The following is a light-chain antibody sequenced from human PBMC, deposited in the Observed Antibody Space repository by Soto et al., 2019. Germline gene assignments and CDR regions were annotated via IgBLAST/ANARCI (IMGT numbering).Light chain of an antibody. CDR3: NSYTTLSNMV. CDR2: EVT. J-gene: IGLJ1*01. CDR1: STDIGAYNY. V-gene: IGLV2-14*01. Sequence: QSVLTQPASVSGSPGQSITISCTGTSTDIGAYNYVSWYQQHPGKAPKLLIYEVTNRPSGVSNRFSGSKSGNTASLTSSGLQAEDEANYYCNSYTTLSNMVFGTGTKVTVL.